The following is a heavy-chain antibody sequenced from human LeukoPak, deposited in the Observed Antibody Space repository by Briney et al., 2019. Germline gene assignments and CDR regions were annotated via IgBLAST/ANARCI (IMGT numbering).Heavy chain of an antibody. J-gene: IGHJ4*02. Sequence: SETLSLTCAVYGGSFGIYYWSWVRQPPGKGLEWIGEINHGGSTNYNPSLKSRVTISVDTSKNHFSLKLSSVTAAVTAVYYCAGPGAGDLDYWGQGTLVTVSS. D-gene: IGHD3-10*01. CDR2: INHGGST. CDR3: AGPGAGDLDY. CDR1: GGSFGIYY. V-gene: IGHV4-34*01.